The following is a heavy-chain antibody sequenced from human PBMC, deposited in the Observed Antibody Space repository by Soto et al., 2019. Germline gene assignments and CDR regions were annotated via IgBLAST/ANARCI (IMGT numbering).Heavy chain of an antibody. V-gene: IGHV3-48*02. D-gene: IGHD3-16*01. CDR3: ARDLAYAFDY. CDR1: GFIFSSFS. CDR2: IRSDSNHI. J-gene: IGHJ4*02. Sequence: PGGSLRLSCAASGFIFSSFSMNWIRQAPGKGLEWLSYIRSDSNHIGYADSVRGRFTISSDIAENSLFLQMSSLRDEDTAVYYCARDLAYAFDYWGQGTLVTVSS.